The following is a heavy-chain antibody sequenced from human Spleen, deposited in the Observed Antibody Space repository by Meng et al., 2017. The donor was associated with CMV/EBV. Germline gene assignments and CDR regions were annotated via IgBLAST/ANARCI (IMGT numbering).Heavy chain of an antibody. Sequence: GESLKISCAASGFTFSSYGMHWVRQAPGKGLEWVAFIRYDGSNKYYADSVKGRFTISRDNSKNTLHLQMNSLRAEDTAVYYCARERGLQSVYYYYGMDVWGQGTTVTVSS. J-gene: IGHJ6*02. CDR3: ARERGLQSVYYYYGMDV. V-gene: IGHV3-30*02. D-gene: IGHD4-11*01. CDR1: GFTFSSYG. CDR2: IRYDGSNK.